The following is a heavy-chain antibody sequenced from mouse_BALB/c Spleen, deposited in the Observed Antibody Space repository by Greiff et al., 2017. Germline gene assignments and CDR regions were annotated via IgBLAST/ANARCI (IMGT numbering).Heavy chain of an antibody. CDR2: ISYDGSN. CDR3: IYYDYDGFAY. CDR1: GYSITSGYY. Sequence: ESGPGLVKPSQSLSLTCSVTGYSITSGYYWNWIRQFPGNKLEWMGYISYDGSNNYNPSLKNRISITRDTSKNQFFLKLNSVTTEDTATYYCIYYDYDGFAYWGQGTLVTVSA. J-gene: IGHJ3*01. D-gene: IGHD2-4*01. V-gene: IGHV3-6*02.